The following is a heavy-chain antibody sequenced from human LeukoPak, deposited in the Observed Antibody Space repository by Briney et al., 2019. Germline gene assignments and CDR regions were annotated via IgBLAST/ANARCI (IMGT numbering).Heavy chain of an antibody. V-gene: IGHV4-61*02. CDR2: IYTSGST. J-gene: IGHJ4*02. Sequence: PSETLSLTCTVSGGSISSSSYYWSWIRQPAGKGLEWIGRIYTSGSTNYNPSLKSRVTMSVDTSKNQFSLKLSSVTAADTAVYYCARDEYYFDYWGQGTLVTVSS. CDR3: ARDEYYFDY. CDR1: GGSISSSSYY.